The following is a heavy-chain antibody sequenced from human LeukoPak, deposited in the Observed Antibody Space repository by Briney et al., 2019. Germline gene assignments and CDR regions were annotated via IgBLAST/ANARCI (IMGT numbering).Heavy chain of an antibody. CDR1: GYTFTSYY. J-gene: IGHJ4*02. V-gene: IGHV1-46*01. D-gene: IGHD6-13*01. CDR2: INPSGGST. CDR3: ARGPLGSSSWYFLDPYFDY. Sequence: ASVKVSCKASGYTFTSYYMHWVRQAPGQGLEWMGIINPSGGSTSYAQKFQGRVTMTRATSTSTVYMELSSLRSEDTAVYYCARGPLGSSSWYFLDPYFDYWGQGTLVTVPS.